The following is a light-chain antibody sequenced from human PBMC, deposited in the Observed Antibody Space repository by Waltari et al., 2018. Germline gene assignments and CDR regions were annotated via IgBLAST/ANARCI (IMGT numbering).Light chain of an antibody. CDR1: RRDVGSSTY. V-gene: IGLV2-14*01. Sequence: QSALTQPASVSGSPGPSITISCTGPRRDVGSSTYVSWYQQHPGEAPKLIIYDVTHRPSGVSSRFSGSKSGNTASLTISGLLAEDEADYYCSSYTTTNILVFGGGTRLTVL. J-gene: IGLJ3*02. CDR2: DVT. CDR3: SSYTTTNILV.